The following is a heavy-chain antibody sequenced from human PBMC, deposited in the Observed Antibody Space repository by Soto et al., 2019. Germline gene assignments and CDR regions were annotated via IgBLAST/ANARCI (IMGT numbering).Heavy chain of an antibody. CDR2: IHSTGSA. CDR3: ARVGYGVDKLSY. V-gene: IGHV4-30-4*01. Sequence: SETLSLTCTVSGDSISSGDYYWILIRQPPGMGLEWVGHIHSTGSAYFNPTLKGRLSISKDTSKNVFSLRLTSVAASDTAVSSCARVGYGVDKLSYWGPGMSVTVSS. D-gene: IGHD4-17*01. J-gene: IGHJ4*02. CDR1: GDSISSGDYY.